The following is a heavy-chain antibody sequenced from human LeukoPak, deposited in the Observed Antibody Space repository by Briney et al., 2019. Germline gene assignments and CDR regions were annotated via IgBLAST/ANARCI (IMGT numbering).Heavy chain of an antibody. V-gene: IGHV3-15*01. D-gene: IGHD3-9*01. CDR3: TTGSYDILTGYSDY. CDR2: IKSKTDGGTT. Sequence: PGGSLRLSCAASGFTFSNAWMSWVRQAPGKGLKWVGRIKSKTDGGTTDYAAPVKGRFTISRDDSKNTLYLQMNSLKTEDTAVYYCTTGSYDILTGYSDYWGQGTLVTVSS. CDR1: GFTFSNAW. J-gene: IGHJ4*02.